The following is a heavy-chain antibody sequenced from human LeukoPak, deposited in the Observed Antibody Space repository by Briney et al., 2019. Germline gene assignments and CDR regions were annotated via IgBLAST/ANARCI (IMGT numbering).Heavy chain of an antibody. J-gene: IGHJ3*02. V-gene: IGHV3-9*01. Sequence: GGSLRLSYAASGFTFDDYAMHWVRQAPGKGLEWVSGISWNSGSIGYADSVKGRFTISRDNAKNSLYLQMNSLRAEDTALYYCAKDIGAVAGYAFDIWGQGTMVTVSS. CDR3: AKDIGAVAGYAFDI. CDR1: GFTFDDYA. D-gene: IGHD6-19*01. CDR2: ISWNSGSI.